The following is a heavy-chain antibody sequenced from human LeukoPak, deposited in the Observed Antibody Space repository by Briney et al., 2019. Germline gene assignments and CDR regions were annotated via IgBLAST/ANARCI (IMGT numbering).Heavy chain of an antibody. J-gene: IGHJ6*03. CDR3: ATLTTVTFYYYYYYMDV. V-gene: IGHV1-18*01. Sequence: GASVKVSCKASGYTFTSYVISWVRQAPGQGLECMGWISAYNGNTNYAQKLQGRVTMTTDTSTSTAYMELRSLRSDDTAVYYCATLTTVTFYYYYYYMDVWGKGTTVTVSS. D-gene: IGHD4-17*01. CDR2: ISAYNGNT. CDR1: GYTFTSYV.